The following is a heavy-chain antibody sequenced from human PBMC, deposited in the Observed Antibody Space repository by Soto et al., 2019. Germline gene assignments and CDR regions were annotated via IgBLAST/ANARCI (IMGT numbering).Heavy chain of an antibody. CDR1: GFTFSHYW. V-gene: IGHV3-74*01. J-gene: IGHJ4*02. Sequence: EVQLVESGGGLVQPGGSLRLSCAAYGFTFSHYWMNWVRQAPGKGLVWVSRINGDGSTTNYAESVKGRFTISRDKVKNALSLQMNSLRAEATALYYCARMGRSGMGASGWGWVKWGQGTLVTVSS. CDR3: ARMGRSGMGASGWGWVK. CDR2: INGDGSTT. D-gene: IGHD1-26*01.